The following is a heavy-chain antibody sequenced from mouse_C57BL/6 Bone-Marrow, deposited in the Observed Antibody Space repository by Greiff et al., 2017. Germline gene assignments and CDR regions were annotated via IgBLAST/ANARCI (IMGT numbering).Heavy chain of an antibody. J-gene: IGHJ3*01. CDR3: ASYGNYQFAY. CDR1: GFTFSSYT. Sequence: EVKLLESGGGLVKPGGSLKLSCAASGFTFSSYTMSWVRQTPEKRLEWVATISGGGGNTYYPDSVKGRFTISRDNAKNTLYLQMSSLRSEDTALYYCASYGNYQFAYWGKGTLVTVSA. V-gene: IGHV5-9*01. CDR2: ISGGGGNT. D-gene: IGHD2-1*01.